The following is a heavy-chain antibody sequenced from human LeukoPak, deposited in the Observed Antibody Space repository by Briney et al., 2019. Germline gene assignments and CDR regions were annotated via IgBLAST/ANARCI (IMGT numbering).Heavy chain of an antibody. J-gene: IGHJ4*02. CDR2: IYHTGST. D-gene: IGHD6-25*01. CDR3: ARRGRNSSGWQDYL. V-gene: IGHV4-59*01. CDR1: GGSISSYY. Sequence: SETLSLTCTVSGGSISSYYWSWIRQRPGKGLEWIANIYHTGSTNYNPSLSSRVTISIDTAKNQFSLKLTSVTAADTAVYYCARRGRNSSGWQDYLWGQGTLVTVSS.